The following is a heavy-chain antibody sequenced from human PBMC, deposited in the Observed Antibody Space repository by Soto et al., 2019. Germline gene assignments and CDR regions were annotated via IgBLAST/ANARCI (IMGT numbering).Heavy chain of an antibody. Sequence: ASVPGSFRAAGSTFPSYGSGWGRQATGQGLEWMGWISAYNGNTNYAQKLQGRVTMTTDTSTNTAYMELRSLRSDDTAVYYCARDRGTMVREISLYYYYGMDVWGQGTTVTVSS. J-gene: IGHJ6*02. V-gene: IGHV1-18*01. CDR3: ARDRGTMVREISLYYYYGMDV. D-gene: IGHD3-10*01. CDR1: GSTFPSYG. CDR2: ISAYNGNT.